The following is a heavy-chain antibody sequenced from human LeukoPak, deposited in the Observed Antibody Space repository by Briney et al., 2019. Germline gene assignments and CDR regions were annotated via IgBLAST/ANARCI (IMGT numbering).Heavy chain of an antibody. CDR3: AKTLNGQPYSSSWPLGY. CDR2: IIPIFGTA. CDR1: GGTFSSYA. D-gene: IGHD6-13*01. V-gene: IGHV1-69*05. Sequence: GASVKVSCKASGGTFSSYAISWVRQAPGQGLEWMGGIIPIFGTANYAQKFQGRVTITTDESTSTAYMELSSLRSEDTAVYYCAKTLNGQPYSSSWPLGYWGQGTLVTVSS. J-gene: IGHJ4*02.